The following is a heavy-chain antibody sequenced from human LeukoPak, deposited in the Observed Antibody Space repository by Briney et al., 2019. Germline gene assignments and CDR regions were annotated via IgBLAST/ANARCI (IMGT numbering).Heavy chain of an antibody. J-gene: IGHJ5*02. D-gene: IGHD3-10*01. Sequence: SETLSLTCTVSGGSISPYFWSWMRQTPGKGLEWIGYISYTGSTNYNPALKSRVTISVDTSKNQFSLQLTSVTAADTAVYYCARDDYRGVTNFDPWGQGALVTVSS. CDR3: ARDDYRGVTNFDP. V-gene: IGHV4-59*01. CDR2: ISYTGST. CDR1: GGSISPYF.